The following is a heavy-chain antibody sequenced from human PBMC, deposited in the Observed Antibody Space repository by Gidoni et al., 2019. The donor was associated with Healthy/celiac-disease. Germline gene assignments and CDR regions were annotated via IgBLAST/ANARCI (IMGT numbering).Heavy chain of an antibody. J-gene: IGHJ4*02. CDR2: INHSGST. CDR3: ARRPVTTWAIDY. D-gene: IGHD4-17*01. CDR1: GGSFSGYY. Sequence: QVQLQQWGAGLLKPSETLSLTCAVYGGSFSGYYWSWIRQPPGKGLEWIGEINHSGSTNYNPSLKSRVTISVDTSKNQFSLKLSSVTAADTAVYYCARRPVTTWAIDYWGQGTLVTVSS. V-gene: IGHV4-34*01.